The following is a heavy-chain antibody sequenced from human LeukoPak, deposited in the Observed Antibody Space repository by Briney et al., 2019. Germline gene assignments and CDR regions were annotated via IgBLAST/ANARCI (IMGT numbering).Heavy chain of an antibody. V-gene: IGHV1-69*06. CDR3: ARGGITMVRGVVITYNWFDP. Sequence: SVKVSCKASGGTFSSYAISWVRQAPGQGLEWMGRIIPIFGTANYAQKFQGRVTITADKSTSTAYMELSSLRSEDTAVYYCARGGITMVRGVVITYNWFDPWGQGTLVTVSS. J-gene: IGHJ5*02. CDR1: GGTFSSYA. CDR2: IIPIFGTA. D-gene: IGHD3-10*01.